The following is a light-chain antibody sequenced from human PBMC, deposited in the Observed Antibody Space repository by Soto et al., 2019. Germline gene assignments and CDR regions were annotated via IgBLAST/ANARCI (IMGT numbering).Light chain of an antibody. J-gene: IGLJ2*01. V-gene: IGLV2-23*01. CDR3: CSYAGSSTLV. Sequence: QSALTQPASVSGSPGQSITISCTGTSSDVGSYNLVSWYQQQPGKAPKLMIYEGSKRPSGVSNRFSGSKSGNTASLTISGLQAEDEADYYCCSYAGSSTLVFGGGTQLTVL. CDR1: SSDVGSYNL. CDR2: EGS.